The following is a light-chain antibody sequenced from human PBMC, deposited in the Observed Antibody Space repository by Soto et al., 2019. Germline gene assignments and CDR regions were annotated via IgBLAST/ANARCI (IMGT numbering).Light chain of an antibody. Sequence: DIQMTQSPSTLSASVGDRVTITCRASQSISSWVAWYQQKPGKGPKLLIYKASHLESGVPSRFSGSGSGTEFTLTISSLQPGDLATSYCQHYNTYPWTFGHGTKVDIK. J-gene: IGKJ1*01. CDR1: QSISSW. V-gene: IGKV1-5*03. CDR3: QHYNTYPWT. CDR2: KAS.